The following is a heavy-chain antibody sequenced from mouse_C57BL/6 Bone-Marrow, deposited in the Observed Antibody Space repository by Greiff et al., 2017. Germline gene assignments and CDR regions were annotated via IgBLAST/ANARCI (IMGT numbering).Heavy chain of an antibody. J-gene: IGHJ4*01. D-gene: IGHD4-1*01. CDR3: AGGLGRVYYALDY. Sequence: QVQLKQSGAELAKPGASVKLSCKASGYTFTNYWMHWVKQRPGQGLEWIGYINPSSGYTKYNQKFKDKATLTADKSSSTAYMQLSILPYEDSAVYYCAGGLGRVYYALDYWGQGTAVTVSS. V-gene: IGHV1-7*01. CDR1: GYTFTNYW. CDR2: INPSSGYT.